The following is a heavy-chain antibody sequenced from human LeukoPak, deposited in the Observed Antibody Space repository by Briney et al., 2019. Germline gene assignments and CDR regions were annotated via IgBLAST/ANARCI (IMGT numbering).Heavy chain of an antibody. Sequence: GASVNVSFKASGYTFTMYYMHWVRQAPGQGLEWMGWISAYNGNTNYAQKLQGRVTMTTDTSTSTAYMELRSLRSDDTAVYYCARGYCTNGVCYMCDYWGQGTLVTVSS. CDR2: ISAYNGNT. J-gene: IGHJ4*02. CDR1: GYTFTMYY. D-gene: IGHD2-8*01. CDR3: ARGYCTNGVCYMCDY. V-gene: IGHV1-18*04.